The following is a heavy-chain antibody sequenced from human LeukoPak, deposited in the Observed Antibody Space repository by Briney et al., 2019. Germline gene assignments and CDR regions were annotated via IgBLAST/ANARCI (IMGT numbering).Heavy chain of an antibody. CDR1: SESFIGYY. J-gene: IGHJ4*02. D-gene: IGHD3/OR15-3a*01. V-gene: IGHV4-34*01. CDR2: INHSGTT. CDR3: TIHPDLDSPRRKYHFDF. Sequence: PSETLSLTCAVYSESFIGYYWSWIRQPPGKGLEWVGEINHSGTTNYNPSLKSRVTISIDTSKNQFSLKLTSVTAADTAVYYCTIHPDLDSPRRKYHFDFWGQGTLVTVSS.